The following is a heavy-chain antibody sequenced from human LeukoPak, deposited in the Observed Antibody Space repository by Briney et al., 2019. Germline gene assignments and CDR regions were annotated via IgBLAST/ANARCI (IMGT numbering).Heavy chain of an antibody. CDR3: AKSVVVAAAFDL. CDR1: GFTFSSYG. CDR2: IWYDGSNK. Sequence: GGSLRLSCAASGFTFSSYGMHWVRQAPGKGLEWVADIWYDGSNKYYADSVKGRFTISRDNSKNTLYLQMNSLRAEDTAVYYCAKSVVVAAAFDLWGRGTLVTVYS. J-gene: IGHJ2*01. D-gene: IGHD2-15*01. V-gene: IGHV3-33*06.